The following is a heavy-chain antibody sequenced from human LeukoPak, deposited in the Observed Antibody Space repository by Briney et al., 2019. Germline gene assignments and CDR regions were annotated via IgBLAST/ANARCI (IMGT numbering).Heavy chain of an antibody. CDR3: ARESGFIVVVTARHFYY. CDR1: GGSFSGYY. CDR2: INHSGST. J-gene: IGHJ4*02. D-gene: IGHD2-21*02. Sequence: PSETLSLTCAVYGGSFSGYYWSWIRQPPGKGLEWIGEINHSGSTNYNPSLKSRVTISVDTSKNQFSLKLSSVTAADTAVYYCARESGFIVVVTARHFYYWGQGTLVTVSS. V-gene: IGHV4-34*01.